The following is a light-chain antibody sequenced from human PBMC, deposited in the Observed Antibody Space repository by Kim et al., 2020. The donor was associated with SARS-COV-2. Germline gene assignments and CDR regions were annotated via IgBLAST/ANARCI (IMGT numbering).Light chain of an antibody. V-gene: IGKV3-20*01. CDR2: SAS. J-gene: IGKJ2*01. Sequence: EIVVTQSPGTLSLSPGGRAILSCRVSQSVDNRYLAWYQQKPGQGPRLLISSASSRATGISDRFSGSGSRTDFTLTISRVEPDDSAVYDSQQYDISPYNVGQVTKLDI. CDR1: QSVDNRY. CDR3: QQYDISPYN.